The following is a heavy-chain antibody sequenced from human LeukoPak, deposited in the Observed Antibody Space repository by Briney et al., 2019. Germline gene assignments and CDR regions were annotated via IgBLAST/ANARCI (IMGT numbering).Heavy chain of an antibody. J-gene: IGHJ4*02. D-gene: IGHD5-12*01. CDR1: GGSIRGDAQY. V-gene: IGHV4-39*07. Sequence: PSETLSLTCTVSGGSIRGDAQYWAWIRQPPGRGLEWIGSIYFDGASYYSPSLASRVTISVDTSRNQFFLKINSVTAADTAVYYCAGVYSGYDSVSYWGQGTLVTVSS. CDR2: IYFDGAS. CDR3: AGVYSGYDSVSY.